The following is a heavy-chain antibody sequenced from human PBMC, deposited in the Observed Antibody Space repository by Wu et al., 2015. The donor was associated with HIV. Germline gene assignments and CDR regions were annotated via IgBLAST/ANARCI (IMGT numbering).Heavy chain of an antibody. Sequence: QVQLMQSGAEVKKPGASVKVSCKASGYILTSYYMNWVRQAPGQGLEWMGIINPSGGSTRYAQNFQGRVTMTRDTSTNSVYMEMSSLRFDDTAVYYCARSHDYGGSSGLDSWGQGTLVAVSS. J-gene: IGHJ4*02. CDR3: ARSHDYGGSSGLDS. CDR2: INPSGGST. CDR1: GYILTSYY. V-gene: IGHV1-46*01. D-gene: IGHD4/OR15-4a*01.